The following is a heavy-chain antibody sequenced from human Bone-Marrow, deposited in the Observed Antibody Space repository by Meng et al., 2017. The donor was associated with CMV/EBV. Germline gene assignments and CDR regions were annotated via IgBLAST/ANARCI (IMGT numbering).Heavy chain of an antibody. Sequence: GGSLRLSCAASGFTVSSNYMSWVRQAPGKGLEWVSVIYSGDSTYYADSVKGRFTISRDNSKNTLYLQMNSLRAEDTAVYYCARMYYDFWSGSREFDYWGQGTLVTVSS. CDR2: IYSGDST. CDR3: ARMYYDFWSGSREFDY. V-gene: IGHV3-53*01. J-gene: IGHJ4*02. CDR1: GFTVSSNY. D-gene: IGHD3-3*01.